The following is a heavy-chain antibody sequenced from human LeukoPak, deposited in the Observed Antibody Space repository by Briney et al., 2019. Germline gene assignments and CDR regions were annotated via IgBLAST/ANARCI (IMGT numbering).Heavy chain of an antibody. Sequence: GRSLRLSCAASGFTFSSYGMHWVRQAPGKGLEWVAVSWFDESKKYYVDSVKGRFTISRDTSKNTLYLEMNSLRAEDTAVNYCARDLRIGRFWFDPWGQGTLVTVSS. CDR3: ARDLRIGRFWFDP. CDR1: GFTFSSYG. CDR2: SWFDESKK. D-gene: IGHD2-15*01. J-gene: IGHJ5*02. V-gene: IGHV3-33*01.